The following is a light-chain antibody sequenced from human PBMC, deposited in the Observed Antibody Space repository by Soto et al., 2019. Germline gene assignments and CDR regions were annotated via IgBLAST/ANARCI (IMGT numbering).Light chain of an antibody. J-gene: IGKJ1*01. Sequence: DIVMTQSPGSLAVSLGERATINCKSSQTVLYNSNNKNYLAWYQQKPGQPPRLLIYWASSRESGVPDRIGGSGSDKHVSGGISSLQAEDVAVYHCQHYYSSPRTVGHGTKVDIK. CDR1: QTVLYNSNNKNY. V-gene: IGKV4-1*01. CDR3: QHYYSSPRT. CDR2: WAS.